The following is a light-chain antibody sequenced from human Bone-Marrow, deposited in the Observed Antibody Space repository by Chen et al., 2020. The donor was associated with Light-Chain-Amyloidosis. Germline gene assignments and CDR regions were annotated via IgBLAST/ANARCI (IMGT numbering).Light chain of an antibody. CDR3: SSFTSSNTWV. J-gene: IGLJ3*02. CDR2: EVT. V-gene: IGLV2-14*01. CDR1: SSYVGGYNY. Sequence: QSALTQPASVSGSPGQSITVSCTGTSSYVGGYNYVSWYQQHPGKAPKLILHEVTNRPSGVSNRFSGSKSGNTASLTISGLQAEDEADYYCSSFTSSNTWVFGGGTKLTVL.